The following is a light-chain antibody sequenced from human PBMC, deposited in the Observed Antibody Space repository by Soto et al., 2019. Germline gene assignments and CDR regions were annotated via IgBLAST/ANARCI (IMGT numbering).Light chain of an antibody. J-gene: IGKJ3*01. CDR2: TTT. V-gene: IGKV1-39*01. CDR1: QSIGRY. CDR3: QQTYSTIFT. Sequence: DIQMTQSPSSLSASVGDRVTITCRASQSIGRYLNWYQQKPGKAPRLLISTTTTLQSEVPSRFSGSGSGTDFTLTITSLQPEDFATYYCQQTYSTIFTFGPGTKVDIK.